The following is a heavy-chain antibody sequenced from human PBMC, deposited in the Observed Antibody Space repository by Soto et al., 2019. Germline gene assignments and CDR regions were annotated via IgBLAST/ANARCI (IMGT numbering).Heavy chain of an antibody. J-gene: IGHJ4*02. Sequence: PSETLSLTCVVSNGSISSGHWWNWFRQSPGKGQEWIAEISHSGSTNYNPSLKSRDTIPLDKSTKHFSLTLRSVTAADTAIYYCATNSYDSRDYYPTRGYFDYWGQGTPVTVSS. V-gene: IGHV4-4*02. CDR3: ATNSYDSRDYYPTRGYFDY. CDR2: ISHSGST. D-gene: IGHD3-22*01. CDR1: NGSISSGHW.